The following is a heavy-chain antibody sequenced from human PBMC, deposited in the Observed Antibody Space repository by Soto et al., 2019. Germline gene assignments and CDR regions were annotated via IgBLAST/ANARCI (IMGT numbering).Heavy chain of an antibody. J-gene: IGHJ4*02. CDR1: GASVSTGVYY. CDR2: IDNSGST. Sequence: QVQLDESGPGLVQPSQTLSLSCTVSGASVSTGVYYWTWIRQHPGKGLEWIGYIDNSGSTYYNASLTGRVDISVDTSKNEFSLNLQSLTAADTAFYYCAGAVSDFDVRRYRTSYFDQWGQGILVTVSS. CDR3: AGAVSDFDVRRYRTSYFDQ. V-gene: IGHV4-31*03. D-gene: IGHD3-10*02.